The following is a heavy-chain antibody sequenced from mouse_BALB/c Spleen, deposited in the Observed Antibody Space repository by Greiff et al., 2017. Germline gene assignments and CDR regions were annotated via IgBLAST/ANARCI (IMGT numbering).Heavy chain of an antibody. D-gene: IGHD2-3*01. V-gene: IGHV14-3*02. CDR2: IDPANGNT. CDR1: GFNIKDTY. CDR3: ASLDGYAMDY. J-gene: IGHJ4*01. Sequence: EVQGVESGAELVKPGASVKLSCTASGFNIKDTYMHWVKQRPEQGLEWIGRIDPANGNTKYDPKFQGKATITADTSSNTAYLQLSSLTSEDTAVYYCASLDGYAMDYWGQGTSVTVSS.